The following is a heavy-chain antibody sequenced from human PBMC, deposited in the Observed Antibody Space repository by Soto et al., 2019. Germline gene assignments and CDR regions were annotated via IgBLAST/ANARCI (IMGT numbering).Heavy chain of an antibody. CDR1: GYTFTGYA. CDR3: ARGSGYYYWDDY. CDR2: INAGNGNT. V-gene: IGHV1-3*05. D-gene: IGHD3-22*01. J-gene: IGHJ4*02. Sequence: QVQLVQSGAEEKKPGASVKVSCKASGYTFTGYAMHWVRQAPGQRLEWMGWINAGNGNTKYSQKFQGRVTITRDTSASTAYMELSSLRSADTAVYYCARGSGYYYWDDYWGQGTLVTVSS.